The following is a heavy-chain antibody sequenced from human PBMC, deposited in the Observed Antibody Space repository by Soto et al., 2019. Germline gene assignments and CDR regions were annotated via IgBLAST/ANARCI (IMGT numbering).Heavy chain of an antibody. Sequence: QVQLQASGPGLVKPSQTLSLTCTVSGGSISTGDLSWSWIRQHPGKGLEWIGDMYHSGSPYYNPSLKSRLTISVDPSKSQCSLRLSSVTAAVTAVYYCARTRGNVVGLNLEDTYFDPWGQGTLVIVSS. J-gene: IGHJ5*02. CDR2: MYHSGSP. CDR3: ARTRGNVVGLNLEDTYFDP. V-gene: IGHV4-31*03. D-gene: IGHD2-21*01. CDR1: GGSISTGDLS.